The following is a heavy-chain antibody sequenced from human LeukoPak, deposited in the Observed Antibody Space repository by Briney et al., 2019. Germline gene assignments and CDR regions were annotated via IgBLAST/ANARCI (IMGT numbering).Heavy chain of an antibody. CDR2: IYYSGST. V-gene: IGHV4-59*01. D-gene: IGHD5-12*01. Sequence: SETLSLTCTVSGDSISSYYWSWIRQPPGKGLEWIGYIYYSGSTNYSPSLKSRVTISVDTSKNQFSLKLSSVTAADTAVYYCARVGGYSGYAVIWGQGTLVTVSS. CDR3: ARVGGYSGYAVI. J-gene: IGHJ4*02. CDR1: GDSISSYY.